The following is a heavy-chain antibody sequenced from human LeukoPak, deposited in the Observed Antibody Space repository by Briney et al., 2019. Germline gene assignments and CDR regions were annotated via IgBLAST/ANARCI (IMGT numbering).Heavy chain of an antibody. CDR1: GYTFNSYG. CDR3: ARAWDCSSTTCYVYFDY. J-gene: IGHJ4*02. V-gene: IGHV1-18*01. Sequence: ASVKVSCKASGYTFNSYGFSWVRQAPREGLEWMGWINAYNGNTNYAQKLQGRVTMTTDTSTNTAYMELRSLTSDDTAVYYCARAWDCSSTTCYVYFDYWGQGSLVTVSS. CDR2: INAYNGNT. D-gene: IGHD2-2*01.